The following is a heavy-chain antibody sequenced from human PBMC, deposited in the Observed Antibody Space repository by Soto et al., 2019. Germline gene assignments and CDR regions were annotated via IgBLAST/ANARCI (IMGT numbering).Heavy chain of an antibody. CDR2: ISSSSSHI. J-gene: IGHJ6*02. CDR1: GFTLTTYS. CDR3: VRERGLSSYYGMDV. V-gene: IGHV3-21*01. D-gene: IGHD3-10*01. Sequence: GGSLRLSCAASGFTLTTYSMNWVRQASGKGLEWVASISSSSSHIYYADSVKGRFTISRDNARNSLYLQMNSLRAEDTAVYYCVRERGLSSYYGMDVWGQGTRVPVSS.